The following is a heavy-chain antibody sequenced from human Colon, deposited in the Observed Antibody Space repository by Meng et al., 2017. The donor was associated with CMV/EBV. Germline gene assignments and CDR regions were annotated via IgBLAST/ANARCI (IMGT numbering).Heavy chain of an antibody. J-gene: IGHJ3*02. Sequence: GESLKISCVASGFTLSSYGMHWVRQAPGKGLEWVAFIRDDGSNKYYADSVKGRFTISRDNSKNTLYLQMNSLRAEGTAVYYCAKGSGSYSAFDIWGQGTMVTVSS. CDR2: IRDDGSNK. CDR3: AKGSGSYSAFDI. D-gene: IGHD1-26*01. V-gene: IGHV3-30*02. CDR1: GFTLSSYG.